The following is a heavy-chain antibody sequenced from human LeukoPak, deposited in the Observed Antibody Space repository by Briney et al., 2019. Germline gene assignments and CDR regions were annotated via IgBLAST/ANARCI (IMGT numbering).Heavy chain of an antibody. D-gene: IGHD2-15*01. CDR3: ARAVIVVAAATQRNWFDP. CDR1: GGSSSDYY. Sequence: SETLSLTCAVYGGSSSDYYWTWIRQTPGKGLEWIGEINHSGITDYNPSLRSRVTISVDTSKNQFSLKLSSVTAADTAIYYCARAVIVVAAATQRNWFDPWGQGTLVTVSS. J-gene: IGHJ5*02. CDR2: INHSGIT. V-gene: IGHV4-34*01.